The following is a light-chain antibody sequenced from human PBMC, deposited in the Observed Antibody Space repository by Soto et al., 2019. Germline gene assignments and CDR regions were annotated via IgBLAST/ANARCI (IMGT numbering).Light chain of an antibody. V-gene: IGLV2-14*01. CDR1: GSDIGYFNY. CDR3: SSYTSSSTLGV. J-gene: IGLJ1*01. Sequence: QSALTQPASVSGSPGQSITISCTGTGSDIGYFNYVSWYQQQPGKAPKLMIYEVDNRPSGVSIRFSGSKSGSTASLTISGLQAEDEADYYCSSYTSSSTLGVFGTGTKLTVL. CDR2: EVD.